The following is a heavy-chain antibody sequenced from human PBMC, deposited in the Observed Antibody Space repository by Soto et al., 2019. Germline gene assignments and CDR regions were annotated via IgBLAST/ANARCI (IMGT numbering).Heavy chain of an antibody. J-gene: IGHJ4*02. CDR3: ARHTKDTAMGGFDY. CDR1: GFTFSSYG. D-gene: IGHD5-18*01. CDR2: ISYDGSNK. V-gene: IGHV3-30*03. Sequence: PGGSLRLSCAASGFTFSSYGMHWVRQAPGKGLEWVAVISYDGSNKYYADSVKGRFTISRDNSKNTLYLQMNSLTAEDTAVYYCARHTKDTAMGGFDYWGQGTLVTVSS.